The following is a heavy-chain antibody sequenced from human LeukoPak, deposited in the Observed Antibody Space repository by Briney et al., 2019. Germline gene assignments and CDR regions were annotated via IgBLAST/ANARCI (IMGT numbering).Heavy chain of an antibody. CDR3: ARDPLLEYYGSGSYPPTRYGMDV. CDR1: GGSISSSSYY. Sequence: PSETLSLTCTVSGGSISSSSYYWGWIRQPPGKGLEWIGSIYYSGSTYYNPSLKSRVTISVDTSKNQFSLKLSSVTAADTAVYYCARDPLLEYYGSGSYPPTRYGMDVWGQGTTVTVSS. V-gene: IGHV4-39*07. D-gene: IGHD3-10*01. J-gene: IGHJ6*02. CDR2: IYYSGST.